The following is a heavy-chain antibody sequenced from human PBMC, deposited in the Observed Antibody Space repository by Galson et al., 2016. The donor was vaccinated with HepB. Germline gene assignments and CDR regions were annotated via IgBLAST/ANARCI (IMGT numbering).Heavy chain of an antibody. CDR2: TNAGGGKL. J-gene: IGHJ4*02. D-gene: IGHD4-17*01. Sequence: SLRLSCAASGFSFSSYEMNWVRQAPGKGLEWVAYTNAGGGKLYYPDSVRGRFTISRDNAKESLYLQMNSLRVEDTAVYYCAKDRYTVTTLFDFWGQGTLVTVSS. CDR3: AKDRYTVTTLFDF. CDR1: GFSFSSYE. V-gene: IGHV3-48*03.